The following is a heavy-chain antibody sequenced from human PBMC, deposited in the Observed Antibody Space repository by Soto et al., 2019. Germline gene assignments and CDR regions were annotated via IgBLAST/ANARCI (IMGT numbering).Heavy chain of an antibody. V-gene: IGHV1-2*02. CDR3: ARGPFRPSAMDV. J-gene: IGHJ6*02. D-gene: IGHD3-10*01. CDR2: IDPNSGGT. Sequence: ASVKVSCKASGYTFTGYYMHWVRQAPGQGLEWMGGIDPNSGGTNYAQKFQGRVTMTRDTSISTAYMELSRLTSEDTAIYYCARGPFRPSAMDVWGQGATVTVSS. CDR1: GYTFTGYY.